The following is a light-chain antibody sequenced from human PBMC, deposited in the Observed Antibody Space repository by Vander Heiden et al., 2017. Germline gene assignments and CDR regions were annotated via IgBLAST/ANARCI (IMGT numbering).Light chain of an antibody. Sequence: SYELTQPPSVSVSPGQTASITCPGDKLGDKYACWYQQKPGQSPVLVIYQDSKRPSGIPVRFSGSNSGNTATLTISGTQAMDEADYYCQAWDSSTAVVFGGGTKLTVL. CDR2: QDS. CDR3: QAWDSSTAVV. CDR1: KLGDKY. V-gene: IGLV3-1*01. J-gene: IGLJ2*01.